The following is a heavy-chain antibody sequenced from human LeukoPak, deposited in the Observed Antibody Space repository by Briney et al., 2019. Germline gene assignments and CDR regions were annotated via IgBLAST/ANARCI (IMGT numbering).Heavy chain of an antibody. Sequence: AAVKVSCKASGYTFTSYGISWVQQAPGHGLEWMGWISAYNGNTNSAQKLPGRVTMTTDTSTSTAYMELRSLRSDDTAVCYCARGRDSGYDLGLYYWGQGTLVTVSS. D-gene: IGHD5-12*01. CDR3: ARGRDSGYDLGLYY. CDR2: ISAYNGNT. CDR1: GYTFTSYG. J-gene: IGHJ4*02. V-gene: IGHV1-18*01.